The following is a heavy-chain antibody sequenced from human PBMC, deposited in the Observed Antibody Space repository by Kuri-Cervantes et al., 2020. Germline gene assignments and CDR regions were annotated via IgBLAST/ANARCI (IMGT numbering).Heavy chain of an antibody. CDR3: ARAPSHDLIRFDP. D-gene: IGHD2-2*01. V-gene: IGHV3-43D*04. CDR2: ISWDGGST. J-gene: IGHJ5*02. CDR1: GFTFDDYA. Sequence: GGSLRLSCAASGFTFDDYAMHWVRQAPGKGLEWVSLISWDGGSTYYADSVKGRFTISRDNSKNTLYLQMNSLRAEDTAVYYCARAPSHDLIRFDPWGQGTLVTVSS.